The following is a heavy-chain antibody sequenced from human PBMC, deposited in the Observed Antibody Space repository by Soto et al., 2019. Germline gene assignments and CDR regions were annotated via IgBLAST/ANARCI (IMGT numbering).Heavy chain of an antibody. CDR2: ISSSSSTI. Sequence: GGSLRLSCAASGFTFSSYSMNWVRRAPGKGLEWVSYISSSSSTIYYADSVKGRFTISRDNAKNSLYLQMNSLRDEDTAVYYCAREEVGYYYYYYGMDVWGQGTTVTVSS. CDR3: AREEVGYYYYYYGMDV. J-gene: IGHJ6*02. V-gene: IGHV3-48*02. CDR1: GFTFSSYS.